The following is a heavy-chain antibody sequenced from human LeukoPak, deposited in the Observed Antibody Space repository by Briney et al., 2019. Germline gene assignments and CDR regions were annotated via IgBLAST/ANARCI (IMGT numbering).Heavy chain of an antibody. CDR1: GFSFSTYA. J-gene: IGHJ4*02. CDR3: AKRSGYTTGWFFDF. V-gene: IGHV3-23*01. D-gene: IGHD6-19*01. CDR2: ISGSGDNT. Sequence: GGSLKLSCAASGFSFSTYAMSWVRQAPGKGLEWVSSISGSGDNTYYAESVKGRFTISRDNSKNTLFLQMNSLRAEDTAVFYCAKRSGYTTGWFFDFWGQGTLVTVSS.